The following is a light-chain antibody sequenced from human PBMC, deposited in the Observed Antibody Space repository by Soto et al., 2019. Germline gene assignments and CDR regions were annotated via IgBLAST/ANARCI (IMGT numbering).Light chain of an antibody. CDR2: DVS. J-gene: IGKJ3*01. CDR1: QSVSSN. CDR3: QQYNNWPRT. V-gene: IGKV3D-15*01. Sequence: EIVMTQSPATLSVSPGERATLSCRASQSVSSNLAWYQQKPGQAPRLLLYDVSTRATGIPARFSGSGSGTEFTLTISSLQSEDFAVYYCQQYNNWPRTFGPGTKVDFK.